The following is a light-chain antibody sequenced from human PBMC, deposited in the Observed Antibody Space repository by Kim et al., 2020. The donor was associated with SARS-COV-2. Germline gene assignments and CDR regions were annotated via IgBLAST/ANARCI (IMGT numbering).Light chain of an antibody. CDR2: YHSDSNK. J-gene: IGLJ2*01. V-gene: IGLV5-52*01. Sequence: LTCMLSSGVSVGDFWIRWDQQKPRNPPRYLLYYHSDSNKGQGSGVPSRFSGSNDASGNAGILRISGLQSEDEADCYCGAWHSNSKVFGGGTQLTVL. CDR3: GAWHSNSKV. CDR1: SGVSVGDFW.